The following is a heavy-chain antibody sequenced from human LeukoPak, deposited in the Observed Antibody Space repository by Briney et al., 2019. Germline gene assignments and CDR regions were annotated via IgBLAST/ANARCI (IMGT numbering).Heavy chain of an antibody. Sequence: GASVKVSCKASGYTFTSYAMHWVRQAPGQRLEWMGWINAGNGNTKYSQKFQGRVTITRDTSASTAYMELSSLRSEDTAVYYCAAYYDSKVYYYYGMDVWGQGTTVTVSS. D-gene: IGHD3-22*01. V-gene: IGHV1-3*01. CDR1: GYTFTSYA. J-gene: IGHJ6*02. CDR2: INAGNGNT. CDR3: AAYYDSKVYYYYGMDV.